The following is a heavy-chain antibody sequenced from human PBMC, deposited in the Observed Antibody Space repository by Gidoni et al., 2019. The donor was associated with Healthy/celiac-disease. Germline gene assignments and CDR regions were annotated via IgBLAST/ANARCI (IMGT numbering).Heavy chain of an antibody. CDR1: SYA. Sequence: SYAMHWVRQAPGQRLEWMGWINAGNGNTKYSQKFQGRVTITRDTSASTAYMELSSLRSEDTAVYYCARDIEMATIQDDYYYYGMDVWGQGTTVTVSS. V-gene: IGHV1-3*01. J-gene: IGHJ6*02. D-gene: IGHD5-12*01. CDR2: INAGNGNT. CDR3: ARDIEMATIQDDYYYYGMDV.